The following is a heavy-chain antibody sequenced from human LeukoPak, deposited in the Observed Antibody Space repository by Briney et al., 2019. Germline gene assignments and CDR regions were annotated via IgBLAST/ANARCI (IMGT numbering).Heavy chain of an antibody. J-gene: IGHJ4*02. CDR1: GGAISSYY. V-gene: IGHV4-59*01. D-gene: IGHD1-26*01. Sequence: SETLSLTCSVSGGAISSYYWSWIRQPPGKGVEWIGYIYKSGSTNYNPSLKSRVTLSVDTSKYQFSLKLSSVTAADTAVYYCARGGSYYYFDHWGQGTLVTVSS. CDR3: ARGGSYYYFDH. CDR2: IYKSGST.